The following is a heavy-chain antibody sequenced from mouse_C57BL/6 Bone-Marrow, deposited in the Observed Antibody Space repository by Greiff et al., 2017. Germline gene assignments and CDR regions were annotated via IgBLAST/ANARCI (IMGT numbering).Heavy chain of an antibody. CDR3: TLIYYYGSSYVGGFAY. CDR1: GFNIKDDY. Sequence: VQLQQSGAELVRPGASVKLSCTASGFNIKDDYMHWVKQRPEQGLEWIGWIDPENGDTEYASKFQGKATITADTSSNTAYLQLSSLTSEDTAVYYWTLIYYYGSSYVGGFAYWGQGTLVTVSA. V-gene: IGHV14-4*01. CDR2: IDPENGDT. J-gene: IGHJ3*01. D-gene: IGHD1-1*01.